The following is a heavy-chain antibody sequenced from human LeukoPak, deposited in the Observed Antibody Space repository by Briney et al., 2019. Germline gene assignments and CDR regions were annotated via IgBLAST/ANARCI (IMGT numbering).Heavy chain of an antibody. V-gene: IGHV1-2*06. CDR1: GYTFTDYY. Sequence: ASVTVSCRASGYTFTDYYIHWVRQAPGQGLEWMGRITPNSGVTNYAQKFQGRVNMTRDTSISTAYMGLSRLEFDDTAVYFCAREQRLADWGQGTLVTVSS. CDR2: ITPNSGVT. J-gene: IGHJ4*02. CDR3: AREQRLAD. D-gene: IGHD6-19*01.